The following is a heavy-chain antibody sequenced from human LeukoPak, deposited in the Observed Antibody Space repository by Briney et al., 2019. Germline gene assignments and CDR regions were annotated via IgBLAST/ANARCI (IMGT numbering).Heavy chain of an antibody. CDR3: ARGVAGTSGRDY. V-gene: IGHV3-53*01. D-gene: IGHD6-19*01. CDR2: IYSGGST. CDR1: GFTVSSNY. J-gene: IGHJ4*02. Sequence: PGGSLRLSCAASGFTVSSNYMSWVRQAPGKGLEWVSVIYSGGSTYYSDSVTGRFTISRDNSKNTLYLQMNSLRAEDTAVYYCARGVAGTSGRDYWGQGTLVTVSS.